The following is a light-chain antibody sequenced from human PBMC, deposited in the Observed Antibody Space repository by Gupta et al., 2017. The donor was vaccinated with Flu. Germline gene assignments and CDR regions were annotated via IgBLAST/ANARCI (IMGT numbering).Light chain of an antibody. CDR3: QQSYTSPVT. V-gene: IGKV1-39*01. Sequence: DIEMTQSPSSLSSSVGDRVTIACRTSQNIRSYLNWYQQKPGRAPQLLIYDASTLHSGVPSRFSGSGSGTDFTLTISSLQPEDFATYYCQQSYTSPVTFGRGTRLESK. CDR1: QNIRSY. CDR2: DAS. J-gene: IGKJ2*01.